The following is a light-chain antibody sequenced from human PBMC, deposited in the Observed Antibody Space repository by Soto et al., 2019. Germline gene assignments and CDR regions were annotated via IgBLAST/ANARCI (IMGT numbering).Light chain of an antibody. J-gene: IGLJ3*02. CDR3: FSSLSDSVVV. Sequence: QSALTQPASVSGSPGQSITISCSGTSSDVDDYNYVYWYQQHPGKAPKLMIYEVSHRLSGVSNRFSGSYSGYTASLTISGLQDEDEAEYYCFSSLSDSVVVFGGGTKLTVL. CDR1: SSDVDDYNY. V-gene: IGLV2-14*01. CDR2: EVS.